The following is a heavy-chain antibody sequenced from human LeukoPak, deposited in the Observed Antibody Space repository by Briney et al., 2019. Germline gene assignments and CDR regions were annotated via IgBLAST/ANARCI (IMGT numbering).Heavy chain of an antibody. Sequence: ASVKVSCKASGGTFSSYTISWVRQAPGHGLEWMGRIIPILGIANYAQKFQGRVTIPPDRSTSTAYMELSSLRSVDTAVYYCARGVVPAAIPRAFYPWGQGTLVTVSS. V-gene: IGHV1-69*02. J-gene: IGHJ5*02. D-gene: IGHD2-2*02. CDR2: IIPILGIA. CDR3: ARGVVPAAIPRAFYP. CDR1: GGTFSSYT.